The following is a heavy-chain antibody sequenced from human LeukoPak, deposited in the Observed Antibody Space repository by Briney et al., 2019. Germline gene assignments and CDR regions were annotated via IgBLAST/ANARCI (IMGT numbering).Heavy chain of an antibody. D-gene: IGHD6-6*01. CDR3: ARWDSGSSGSWFDP. J-gene: IGHJ5*02. Sequence: SETLSLTCTVSGYSISSGYYWGWIRQPPGKGLEWIGSIYHSGSTYYNPSLKSRVTISVDRSKNQFSLKLSSVTAADTAVYYCARWDSGSSGSWFDPWGQGTLVTVSS. CDR1: GYSISSGYY. CDR2: IYHSGST. V-gene: IGHV4-38-2*02.